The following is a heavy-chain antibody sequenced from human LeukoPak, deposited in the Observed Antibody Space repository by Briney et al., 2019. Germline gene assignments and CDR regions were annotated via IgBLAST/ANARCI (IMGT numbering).Heavy chain of an antibody. J-gene: IGHJ4*02. D-gene: IGHD6-19*01. CDR1: GGSISSYS. V-gene: IGHV4-59*08. CDR3: ARWDDSAWGFGN. Sequence: SETLSLTCIVSGGSISSYSWNWIRQSPGKGLEWVGYISHSGTTSYNSSLKSRVAISVDTSKNQLSLKLTSVTAADTAVYYCARWDDSAWGFGNWGPGTLVTVSS. CDR2: ISHSGTT.